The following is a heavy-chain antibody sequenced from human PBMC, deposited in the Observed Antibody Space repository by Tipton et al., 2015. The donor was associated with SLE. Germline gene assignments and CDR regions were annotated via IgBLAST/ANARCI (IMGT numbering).Heavy chain of an antibody. J-gene: IGHJ4*02. CDR2: INPSGST. Sequence: TLSLTCAVYGGSFSDYYWSWIRQPPGKGLEWIGEINPSGSTNYTPSLKSRVTISVDTSKNQFSLKLSSVTAADTAVYYCARAGRWLVRFFDYWGQGTLVTVSS. CDR3: ARAGRWLVRFFDY. V-gene: IGHV4-34*01. CDR1: GGSFSDYY. D-gene: IGHD6-19*01.